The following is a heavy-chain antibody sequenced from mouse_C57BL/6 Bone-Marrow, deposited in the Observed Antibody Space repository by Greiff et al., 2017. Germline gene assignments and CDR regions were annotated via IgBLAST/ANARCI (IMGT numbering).Heavy chain of an antibody. CDR3: ARFYGPVVYFDY. V-gene: IGHV7-3*01. CDR2: IRNKANGYTT. D-gene: IGHD1-2*01. Sequence: EVKLVESGGGLVQPGGSLSLSCAASGFTFTDYYMSWVRQPPGKALEWLGFIRNKANGYTTEYSASVKGRFTISRDNSQSILYLQMNALRAEDSATYYCARFYGPVVYFDYWGQGTTLTVSS. CDR1: GFTFTDYY. J-gene: IGHJ2*01.